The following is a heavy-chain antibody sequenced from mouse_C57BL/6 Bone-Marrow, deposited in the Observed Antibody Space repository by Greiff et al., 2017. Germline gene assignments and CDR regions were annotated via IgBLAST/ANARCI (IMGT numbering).Heavy chain of an antibody. CDR3: ASGKSTTVVDYFDY. D-gene: IGHD1-1*01. J-gene: IGHJ2*01. CDR2: IHPNSGST. V-gene: IGHV1-64*01. CDR1: GYTFTSYW. Sequence: VQLQQPGAELVKPGASVKLSCKASGYTFTSYWMHWVKQRPGQGLEWIGMIHPNSGSTNYNEKFKSKATLTVDKSSSTAYMQLSSLTSEDSAVYCCASGKSTTVVDYFDYWGQGNTRTVSS.